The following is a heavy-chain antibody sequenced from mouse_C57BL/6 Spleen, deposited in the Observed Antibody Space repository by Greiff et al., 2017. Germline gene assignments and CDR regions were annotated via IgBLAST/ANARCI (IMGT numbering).Heavy chain of an antibody. CDR2: IYPGDGDT. CDR1: GYAFSSSW. Sequence: QVQLQQSGPELVKPGASVKISCKASGYAFSSSWMNWVKQRPGKGLEWIGRIYPGDGDTNYNGKFKGKATLTADKSSSTAYMQLSSLTSEDSAVYFCARSGSSGEYYFDYWGQGTTLTVSS. V-gene: IGHV1-82*01. D-gene: IGHD1-1*01. CDR3: ARSGSSGEYYFDY. J-gene: IGHJ2*01.